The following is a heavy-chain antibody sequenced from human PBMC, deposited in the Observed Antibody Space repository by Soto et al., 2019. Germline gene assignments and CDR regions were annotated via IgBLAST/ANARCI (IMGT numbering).Heavy chain of an antibody. CDR1: GGSISSSSYY. J-gene: IGHJ5*02. Sequence: SETLSLTCTVSGGSISSSSYYWGWIRQPPGKGLEWIGSIYYSGSTYYNPSLKSRVTISVDTSKNQFSLKLSSVTAADTAVYYCARVSPREYQLLGPWFDPWGQGTLVTVSS. D-gene: IGHD2-2*01. CDR2: IYYSGST. V-gene: IGHV4-39*01. CDR3: ARVSPREYQLLGPWFDP.